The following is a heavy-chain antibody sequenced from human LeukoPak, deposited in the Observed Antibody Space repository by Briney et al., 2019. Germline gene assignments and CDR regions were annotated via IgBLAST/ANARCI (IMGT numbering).Heavy chain of an antibody. Sequence: GGSLRLSCAASGFTFSSYEMNWVRQAPGKGLEWDSYISSGGSTIYYADSVKGRFTISRDNAKNALYLQMNSLRAEDTAVYYCARALNYLWGSYRYPYYFDYWGQGTLVTVSS. J-gene: IGHJ4*02. CDR1: GFTFSSYE. CDR3: ARALNYLWGSYRYPYYFDY. V-gene: IGHV3-48*03. D-gene: IGHD3-16*02. CDR2: ISSGGSTI.